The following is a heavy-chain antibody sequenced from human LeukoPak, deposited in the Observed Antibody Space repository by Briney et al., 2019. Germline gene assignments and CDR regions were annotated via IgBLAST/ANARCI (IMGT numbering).Heavy chain of an antibody. CDR1: GFTFSSYE. Sequence: GGSLRLSCAASGFTFSSYEMNWVRQAPGKGLEWVSSITSTSRYIYYADSLKGRFTVSRDNAKSSLYLQMNSLTVEDTAVYYCARDGSYYGQYYFDYWGQGILVTVSS. J-gene: IGHJ4*02. CDR3: ARDGSYYGQYYFDY. D-gene: IGHD1-26*01. CDR2: ITSTSRYI. V-gene: IGHV3-21*06.